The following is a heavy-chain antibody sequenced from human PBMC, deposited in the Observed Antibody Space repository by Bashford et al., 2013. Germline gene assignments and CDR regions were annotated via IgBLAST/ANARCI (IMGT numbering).Heavy chain of an antibody. Sequence: GGSLRLSCAGSGFTFNDYWMHWVRQAPGKGLVWVSRIISDGSYTNYADSVKGRFTMSRDNAKNTLFLQMNNLRSDDTAVYYCARDLAVVPAAMFDYWGQGTLVTVSS. CDR3: ARDLAVVPAAMFDY. CDR1: GFTFNDYW. CDR2: IISDGSYT. V-gene: IGHV3-74*01. D-gene: IGHD2-2*01. J-gene: IGHJ4*02.